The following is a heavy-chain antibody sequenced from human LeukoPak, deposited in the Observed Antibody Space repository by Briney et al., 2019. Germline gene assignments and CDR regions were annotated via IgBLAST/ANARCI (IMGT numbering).Heavy chain of an antibody. J-gene: IGHJ4*02. D-gene: IGHD3-22*01. Sequence: GGSLRLSCAASGFTFSRYAMSWVRQAPGKGLEWVSAISGSGGSTYYADAVRGRFTISRDNSRNTLSLQMDSLRAEDTAVYYCAKDHESDGYPCLDHWGLGTLVTVSS. CDR1: GFTFSRYA. CDR3: AKDHESDGYPCLDH. V-gene: IGHV3-23*01. CDR2: ISGSGGST.